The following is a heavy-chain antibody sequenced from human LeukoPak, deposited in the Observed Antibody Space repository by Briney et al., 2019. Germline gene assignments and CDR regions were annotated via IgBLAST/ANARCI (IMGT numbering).Heavy chain of an antibody. CDR3: ARQGGDYWGAAYGMDV. J-gene: IGHJ6*02. CDR2: IYPGDSDT. CDR1: GYSFTSYW. Sequence: GESLKISCKGSGYSFTSYWIGWVRQMPGKGLGWMGIIYPGDSDTRYSPSFQGQVTISADKSISTAYLQWSSLKASDTAMYYCARQGGDYWGAAYGMDVWGQGTTVTVSS. V-gene: IGHV5-51*01. D-gene: IGHD4-17*01.